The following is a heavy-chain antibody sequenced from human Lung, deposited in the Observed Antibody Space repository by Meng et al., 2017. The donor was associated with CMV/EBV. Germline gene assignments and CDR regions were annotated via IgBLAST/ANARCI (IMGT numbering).Heavy chain of an antibody. D-gene: IGHD2-15*01. CDR2: IYYSGST. CDR1: GGSVSSGSYY. CDR3: ARDLDIGYGMDV. Sequence: LXCTVSGGSVSSGSYYWSWIRQPPGKGLEWIGYIYYSGSTNYNPSLKSRITISVDTSKNQFTLKLSSVTAAATAVYYCARDLDIGYGMDVWAQGTXVTVSS. V-gene: IGHV4-61*01. J-gene: IGHJ6*02.